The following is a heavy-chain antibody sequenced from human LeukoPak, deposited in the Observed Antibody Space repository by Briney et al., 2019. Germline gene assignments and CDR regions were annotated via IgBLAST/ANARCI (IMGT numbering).Heavy chain of an antibody. CDR3: ARESGGWNTAMVADFDY. Sequence: ASVKVSCKASGYTFTSYGISWVRQAPGQGLEWMGWISAYNGNTNYAQKLQGRVTMTTDTSTSTAYMELRSLRSDDTAVYYCARESGGWNTAMVADFDYWGQGTLVTVSS. CDR1: GYTFTSYG. CDR2: ISAYNGNT. V-gene: IGHV1-18*01. J-gene: IGHJ4*02. D-gene: IGHD5-18*01.